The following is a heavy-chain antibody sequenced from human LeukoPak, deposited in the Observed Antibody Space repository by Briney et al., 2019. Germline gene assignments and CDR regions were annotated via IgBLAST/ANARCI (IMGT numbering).Heavy chain of an antibody. J-gene: IGHJ6*02. V-gene: IGHV1-2*02. Sequence: GASVKVSCKASGYTFTGYYMHWVRQAPGQGLEWMGWINPNSGGTNYAQKFQGRVTMTRNTSISTAYMELSSLRSEDTAVYYCARVGYDILTGYYDYYYGMDVWGQGTTVTVSS. D-gene: IGHD3-9*01. CDR1: GYTFTGYY. CDR2: INPNSGGT. CDR3: ARVGYDILTGYYDYYYGMDV.